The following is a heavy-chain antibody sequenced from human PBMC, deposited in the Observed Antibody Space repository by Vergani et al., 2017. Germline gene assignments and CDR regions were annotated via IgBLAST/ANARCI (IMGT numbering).Heavy chain of an antibody. J-gene: IGHJ6*02. CDR3: ARDSARIMITFGGDDYYYGMDV. CDR1: GFTFSSYS. CDR2: ISSSSSYI. D-gene: IGHD3-16*01. V-gene: IGHV3-21*01. Sequence: EVQLVESGGGLVKPGGSLRLSCAASGFTFSSYSMNWVRQAPGKGLEWVSSISSSSSYIYYADSVKGRFTISRDNAKNSLYLQMNSLRAEDTAVYYCARDSARIMITFGGDDYYYGMDVWGQGTTVTVSS.